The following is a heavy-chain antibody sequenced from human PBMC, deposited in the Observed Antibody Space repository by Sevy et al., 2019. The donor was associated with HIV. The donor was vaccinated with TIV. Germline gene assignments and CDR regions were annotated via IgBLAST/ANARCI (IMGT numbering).Heavy chain of an antibody. Sequence: GGSLRLSCAASGFSFSIYSVNWVRQAPGKGLEWVSFVGTTRNQIYYADSVRVRFTISRDNAKNSVYLQMTSLRDEDTAVYYCARGRHCGGSSCYSSWLDPWGQGTLVTVSS. CDR1: GFSFSIYS. D-gene: IGHD2-15*01. CDR2: VGTTRNQI. V-gene: IGHV3-21*01. CDR3: ARGRHCGGSSCYSSWLDP. J-gene: IGHJ5*02.